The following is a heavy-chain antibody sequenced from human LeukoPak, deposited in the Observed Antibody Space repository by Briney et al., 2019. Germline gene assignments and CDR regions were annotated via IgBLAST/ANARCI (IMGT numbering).Heavy chain of an antibody. CDR1: GDSISRYY. D-gene: IGHD3-10*01. J-gene: IGHJ2*01. CDR3: ASGSLVFFGASRRWYIDL. Sequence: PSETLSLTCTVSGDSISRYYWSWTRQPPEKGLEWIGYISKTGSTTNNPSRKSRVTISADTSKNHFSLKLKSVTAADTAVYHCASGSLVFFGASRRWYIDLWGRGTLVTVSS. CDR2: ISKTGST. V-gene: IGHV4-59*01.